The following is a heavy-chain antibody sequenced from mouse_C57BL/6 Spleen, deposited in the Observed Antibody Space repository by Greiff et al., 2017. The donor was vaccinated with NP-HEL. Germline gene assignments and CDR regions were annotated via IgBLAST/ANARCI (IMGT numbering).Heavy chain of an antibody. J-gene: IGHJ3*01. V-gene: IGHV1-7*01. CDR2: INPSSGYT. CDR3: ARGAPYDYDGAWFAY. CDR1: GYTFTSYW. D-gene: IGHD2-4*01. Sequence: VQLVESGAELAKPGASVKLSCKASGYTFTSYWMHWVKQRPGQGLEWIGYINPSSGYTKYNQKFKDKATLTADKSSSTAYMQLSSLTYEDSAVYYCARGAPYDYDGAWFAYWGQGTLVTVSA.